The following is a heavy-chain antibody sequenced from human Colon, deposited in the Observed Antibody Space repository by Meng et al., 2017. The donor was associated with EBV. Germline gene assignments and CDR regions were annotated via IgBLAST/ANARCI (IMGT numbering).Heavy chain of an antibody. CDR1: GDAISSVSYY. CDR3: ARYTEGYYDSGRGDD. J-gene: IGHJ4*02. V-gene: IGHV4-39*01. Sequence: QRQLQASGHGLVKPSGTLSLTCTVPGDAISSVSYYWGWIRQPPGKGLEWIGSIYYSGNTYRNPSLKSRVTIFVDTSKNQFSLKLTSVTAADTAIYYCARYTEGYYDSGRGDDWGQGTLVTVSS. CDR2: IYYSGNT. D-gene: IGHD3-16*01.